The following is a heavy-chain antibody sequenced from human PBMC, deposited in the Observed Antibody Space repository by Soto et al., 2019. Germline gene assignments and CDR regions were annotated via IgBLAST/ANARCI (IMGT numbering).Heavy chain of an antibody. CDR2: VNPTGGST. J-gene: IGHJ5*01. CDR1: GYTFTSYY. V-gene: IGHV1-46*03. D-gene: IGHD6-13*01. CDR3: ARHLAAGES. Sequence: QVQLVQSGAEVKKPGASVRASCKASGYTFTSYYIHLVRQAPGQGLEWLAIVNPTGGSTNYSQKFQGRITVTLVTSTCPVFMQLNSLRYEATAVYFCARHLAAGESRGQGTLVTVSS.